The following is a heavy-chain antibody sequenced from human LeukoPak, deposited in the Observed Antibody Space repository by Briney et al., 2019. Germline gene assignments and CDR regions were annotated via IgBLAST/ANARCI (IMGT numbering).Heavy chain of an antibody. D-gene: IGHD3-9*01. J-gene: IGHJ4*02. CDR3: AKGGTYYDTLWYFDY. CDR2: ISYDGSNK. CDR1: GFTFSSYG. V-gene: IGHV3-30*18. Sequence: GRSLRLSCAASGFTFSSYGIHWVRQAPGKGLEWVAVISYDGSNKYYADSVKGRFTISRDNSKNTLYLQMNSLRAEDTAVYYCAKGGTYYDTLWYFDYWGQGTLVTVSS.